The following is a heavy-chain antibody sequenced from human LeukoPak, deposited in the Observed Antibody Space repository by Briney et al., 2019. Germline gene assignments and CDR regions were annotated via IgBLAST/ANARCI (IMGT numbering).Heavy chain of an antibody. V-gene: IGHV4-59*01. CDR3: ARVAQLRFLEWFPDY. J-gene: IGHJ4*02. Sequence: SETLSLTCTVSGGSISSYYWSWIRQPPGKGLEWIGYIYYSGSTNYNPSLKSRVTISVDTSKNQFSLKLSSVTAADTAVYYCARVAQLRFLEWFPDYWGQGTLVTVSS. CDR1: GGSISSYY. CDR2: IYYSGST. D-gene: IGHD3-3*01.